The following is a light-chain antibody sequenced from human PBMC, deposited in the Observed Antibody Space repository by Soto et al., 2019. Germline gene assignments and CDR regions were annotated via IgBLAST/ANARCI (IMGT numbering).Light chain of an antibody. CDR1: QSVSSN. V-gene: IGKV3-15*01. J-gene: IGKJ1*01. CDR2: GAS. CDR3: QQYNNWPPWT. Sequence: EIVMTQSPATLSVSPGARATLSCRASQSVSSNLACYQQKTGQAPRLLMYGASTRATGIPARFSGSVSGTEVTLTISSLQSEDFAVYYCQQYNNWPPWTFGQGTKGEIK.